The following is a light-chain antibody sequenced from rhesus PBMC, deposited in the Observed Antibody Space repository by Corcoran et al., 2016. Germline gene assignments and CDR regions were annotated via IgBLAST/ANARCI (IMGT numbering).Light chain of an antibody. V-gene: IGKV1-25*01. CDR1: QGITND. Sequence: DIQMTQSPSSLSASVGDRVTITCRASQGITNDLAWYQQKPGETPKLLIYEASSLQSGIPRRFSGSGSGTDFTLTIRSLQSADFATYYCQPYYSTPYSFGQGTKVEIK. CDR3: QPYYSTPYS. J-gene: IGKJ2*01. CDR2: EAS.